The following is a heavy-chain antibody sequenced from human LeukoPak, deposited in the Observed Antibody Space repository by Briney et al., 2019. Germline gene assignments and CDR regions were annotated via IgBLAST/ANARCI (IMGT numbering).Heavy chain of an antibody. CDR1: GFTFSGYA. Sequence: GGSLRLSCAASGFTFSGYAMSWVRQAPGKGLEWVSAISGSGGSTYYADSVKGRFTISRDNSKNTLYLQMNSLRAEDTAVYYCAKVRRNCSGGSCPFDYWGQGTLVTVSS. J-gene: IGHJ4*02. V-gene: IGHV3-23*01. CDR2: ISGSGGST. CDR3: AKVRRNCSGGSCPFDY. D-gene: IGHD2-15*01.